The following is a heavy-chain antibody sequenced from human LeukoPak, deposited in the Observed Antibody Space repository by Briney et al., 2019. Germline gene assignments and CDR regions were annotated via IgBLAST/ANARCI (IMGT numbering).Heavy chain of an antibody. CDR3: ARDGKEWFGELFFDY. Sequence: GRSLRLSCAASGFTFSSYAMHWVRQAPGKGLEWVAVMSYDGSNKYYADSVKGRFTISRDNSKNTLYLQMNSLRAEDTAVYYCARDGKEWFGELFFDYWGQGTLVTVSS. CDR1: GFTFSSYA. D-gene: IGHD3-10*01. J-gene: IGHJ4*02. CDR2: MSYDGSNK. V-gene: IGHV3-30-3*01.